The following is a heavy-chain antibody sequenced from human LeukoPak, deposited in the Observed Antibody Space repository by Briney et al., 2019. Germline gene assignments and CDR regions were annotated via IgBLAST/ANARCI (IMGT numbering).Heavy chain of an antibody. CDR1: GGSISSSSYY. V-gene: IGHV4-39*01. CDR2: IYYSGST. D-gene: IGHD3-22*01. Sequence: SETLSLTCTVSGGSISSSSYYWGWIRQPPGKGLEWIGSIYYSGSTYYNPSLKSRVTISVDTSKNRFSLKLSSVTAADTAVYYCASSVAQYYYDSSGYYPFDYWGQGTLVTVSS. J-gene: IGHJ4*02. CDR3: ASSVAQYYYDSSGYYPFDY.